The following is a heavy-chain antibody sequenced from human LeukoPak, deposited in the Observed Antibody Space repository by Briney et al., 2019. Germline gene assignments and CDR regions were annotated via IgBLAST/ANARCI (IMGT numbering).Heavy chain of an antibody. Sequence: AGGSLRLSCAASGFTFSSYSMNWVRQAPGKGLEWVSSISSSSTYIYYAESVKGRFTISRDNAKNSLYLQMNSLRAEDTAVYYCARDRGEAAAWYYYMDVWGKGTTVTVSS. CDR3: ARDRGEAAAWYYYMDV. D-gene: IGHD6-13*01. CDR1: GFTFSSYS. V-gene: IGHV3-21*01. J-gene: IGHJ6*03. CDR2: ISSSSTYI.